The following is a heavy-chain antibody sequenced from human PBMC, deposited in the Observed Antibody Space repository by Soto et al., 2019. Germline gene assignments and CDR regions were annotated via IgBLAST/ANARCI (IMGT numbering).Heavy chain of an antibody. CDR2: MTPKRETP. Sequence: QVHLVQSGAEVKKPGASVKVSCTASGYDFNIYDIHWVRQSTGQGLEWMGWMTPKRETPGYAPKFQGRFTMTRDTSRRADYMELSMLGSEDTAVYFCARGVHGFWTGETYYFAMDVWCQGTTVTVSS. D-gene: IGHD2-8*02. CDR3: ARGVHGFWTGETYYFAMDV. J-gene: IGHJ6*02. V-gene: IGHV1-8*01. CDR1: GYDFNIYD.